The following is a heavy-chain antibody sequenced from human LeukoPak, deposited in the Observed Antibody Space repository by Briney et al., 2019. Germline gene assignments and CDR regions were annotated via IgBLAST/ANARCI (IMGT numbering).Heavy chain of an antibody. CDR1: GFTFSSYG. J-gene: IGHJ4*02. CDR3: AKGGGKDY. Sequence: PGGSLRLSCAASGFTFSSYGMHWVRQAPGKGLEWVAVIWYDGSNNYYADSVKGRFTISRDNSKNTLYLQMNSLRAEDTAVYYCAKGGGKDYWGQGTLVTVSS. D-gene: IGHD4-23*01. V-gene: IGHV3-33*06. CDR2: IWYDGSNN.